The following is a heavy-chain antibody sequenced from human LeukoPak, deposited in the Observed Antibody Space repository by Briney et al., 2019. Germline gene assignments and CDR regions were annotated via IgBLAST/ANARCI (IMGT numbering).Heavy chain of an antibody. V-gene: IGHV3-30*04. CDR3: VKDWGAYFALGSSYFDY. CDR1: GFTFSSYA. J-gene: IGHJ4*02. CDR2: ISYDGSNK. D-gene: IGHD3-10*01. Sequence: GGSLRLSCAASGFTFSSYAMHWVRQAPGKGLEWVAVISYDGSNKYYADSVKGRFTISRDNSKDTLYLQMNSLRPEDTAVYYCVKDWGAYFALGSSYFDYWGQGTLVTVSS.